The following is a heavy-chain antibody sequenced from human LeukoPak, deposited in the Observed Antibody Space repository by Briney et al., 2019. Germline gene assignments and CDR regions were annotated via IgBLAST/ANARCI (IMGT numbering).Heavy chain of an antibody. CDR1: GGSISSGDYY. Sequence: SETLSPTCTVSGGSISSGDYYWSWIRQPPGKGLEWIGYIYYSGSTYYNPSLKSRVTISVDTSKNQFSLKLSSVTAADTAVYYCARDGNYDFWSGPPDYWGQGTLVTVSS. CDR2: IYYSGST. V-gene: IGHV4-30-4*08. CDR3: ARDGNYDFWSGPPDY. D-gene: IGHD3-3*01. J-gene: IGHJ4*02.